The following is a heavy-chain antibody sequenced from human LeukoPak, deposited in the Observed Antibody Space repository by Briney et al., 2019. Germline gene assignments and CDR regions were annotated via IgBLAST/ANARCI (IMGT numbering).Heavy chain of an antibody. CDR2: ISESGGST. D-gene: IGHD3-10*01. V-gene: IGHV3-23*01. Sequence: PGGSLRLSCVVSGFTFSTSAMSWVRQAPGKGLEWVSGISESGGSTYYADSVKGRFTSSRGNSKNTLYLQMNNLRAEDTAAYYCAKGSFWGQGTLVTVSS. CDR3: AKGSF. CDR1: GFTFSTSA. J-gene: IGHJ4*02.